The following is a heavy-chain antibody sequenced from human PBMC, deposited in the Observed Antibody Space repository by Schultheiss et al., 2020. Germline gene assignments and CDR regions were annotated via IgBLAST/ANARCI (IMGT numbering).Heavy chain of an antibody. Sequence: GGSLRLSCAASGFTFSSYGMHWVRQAPGKGLEWVGVISYDGNNEYYADSVRGRFTISRDNSKNTLYLQMNSLRAEDTAVYYCAKDRAVEHYFDNWGQGTLVTVSS. CDR2: ISYDGNNE. V-gene: IGHV3-30*18. CDR1: GFTFSSYG. CDR3: AKDRAVEHYFDN. J-gene: IGHJ4*02.